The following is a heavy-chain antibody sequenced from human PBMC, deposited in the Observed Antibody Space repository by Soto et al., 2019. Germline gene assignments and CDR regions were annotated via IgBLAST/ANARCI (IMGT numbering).Heavy chain of an antibody. Sequence: PGGSLRLSCAASGFTFSSYAMSWVRQAPGKGLEWVSAISGSGGSTYYADSVKGRFTISRDNSKNTLYLQMNSLRAEDTAVYYCAKDGPGITMIVVVITTWTLGFDYWGQGTLVTVSS. CDR3: AKDGPGITMIVVVITTWTLGFDY. CDR1: GFTFSSYA. D-gene: IGHD3-22*01. J-gene: IGHJ4*02. CDR2: ISGSGGST. V-gene: IGHV3-23*01.